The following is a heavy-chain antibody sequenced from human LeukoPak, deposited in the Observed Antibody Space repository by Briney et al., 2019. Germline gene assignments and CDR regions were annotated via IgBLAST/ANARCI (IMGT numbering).Heavy chain of an antibody. V-gene: IGHV3-21*01. CDR2: ISSSRSYI. Sequence: AGSLRLSCAASGFTFSSYSMNWVRQAPGKGLEWVGSISSSRSYIYYAASMKGRFIIVRDSAKNSPCMQINRLRATDASVSLSAKFPNTPPTGYSSCWCSSDAFDIWGQGTMVTVSS. CDR1: GFTFSSYS. D-gene: IGHD6-19*01. J-gene: IGHJ3*02. CDR3: AKFPNTPPTGYSSCWCSSDAFDI.